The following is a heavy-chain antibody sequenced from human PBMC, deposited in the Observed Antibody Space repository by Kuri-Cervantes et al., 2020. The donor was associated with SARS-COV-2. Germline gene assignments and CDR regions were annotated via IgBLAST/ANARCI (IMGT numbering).Heavy chain of an antibody. CDR2: INPSGGST. CDR3: ARGEYYDYVWGSYRYIPNWFDP. D-gene: IGHD3-16*02. Sequence: ASVKVSCKASGYTFTSYYMHWVRQAPGQGLEWMGIINPSGGSTSYAQKFQGRVTMTRDTSTSTVYMELSSLRSEDTAVYYCARGEYYDYVWGSYRYIPNWFDPWGQGTLVTVSS. CDR1: GYTFTSYY. V-gene: IGHV1-46*01. J-gene: IGHJ5*02.